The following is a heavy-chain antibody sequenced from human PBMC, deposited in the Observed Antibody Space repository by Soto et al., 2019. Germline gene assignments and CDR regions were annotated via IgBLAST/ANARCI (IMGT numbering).Heavy chain of an antibody. Sequence: EVLLVESGGGLVKPGGSLRLSSVASGFSFSTSIMHWVRQAPGKGLEWIATISSTSSNLYYAGSVKGRFSISRDNPKNSLFLQMNSLRADDMAVYYCARGIASTSLVTFDVWGQGTVVTVS. J-gene: IGHJ3*01. CDR3: ARGIASTSLVTFDV. D-gene: IGHD1-1*01. CDR2: ISSTSSNL. V-gene: IGHV3-21*02. CDR1: GFSFSTSI.